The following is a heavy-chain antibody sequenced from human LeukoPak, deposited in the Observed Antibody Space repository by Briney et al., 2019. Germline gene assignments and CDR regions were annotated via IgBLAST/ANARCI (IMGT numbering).Heavy chain of an antibody. V-gene: IGHV4-39*01. CDR3: ATKYSSSWYIVY. J-gene: IGHJ4*02. D-gene: IGHD6-13*01. CDR2: IYYNGGT. Sequence: SETLSLTCTVSGGSIISSSHYWAWIRQPPGKGLEWIGSIYYNGGTFYSPSLKSRASISVDTSKNQFSLKLSSVTAADTAVYYCATKYSSSWYIVYWGQGTLVTVSS. CDR1: GGSIISSSHY.